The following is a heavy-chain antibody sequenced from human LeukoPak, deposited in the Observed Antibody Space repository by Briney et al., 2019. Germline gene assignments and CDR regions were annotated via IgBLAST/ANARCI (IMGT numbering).Heavy chain of an antibody. V-gene: IGHV1-18*01. Sequence: ASVMVSCKASGYTFISYGITWVRQAPGQGLEWMGWINPYNGDTNYAQKFQGRVTMTRDKSTSTAYTETTSLRSDDTAVYYCARDLRNYGAFVFDYWGQGTLVTVSP. CDR2: INPYNGDT. CDR1: GYTFISYG. CDR3: ARDLRNYGAFVFDY. D-gene: IGHD4/OR15-4a*01. J-gene: IGHJ4*02.